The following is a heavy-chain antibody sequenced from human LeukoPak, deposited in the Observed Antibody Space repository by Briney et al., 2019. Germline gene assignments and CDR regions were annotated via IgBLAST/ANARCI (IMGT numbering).Heavy chain of an antibody. Sequence: SETLSLTCTVSGGSIRSYYWSWIRQPAGKGLEWIGYIYYSGSTNYNPSLKSRVTISVDTSKNQFSLKLSSVTAADTAVYYCARHFDSSGWYEYFQHWGQGTLVTVSS. D-gene: IGHD6-19*01. CDR1: GGSIRSYY. CDR3: ARHFDSSGWYEYFQH. J-gene: IGHJ1*01. CDR2: IYYSGST. V-gene: IGHV4-59*08.